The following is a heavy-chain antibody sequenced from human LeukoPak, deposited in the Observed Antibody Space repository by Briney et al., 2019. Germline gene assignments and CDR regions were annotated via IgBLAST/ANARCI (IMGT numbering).Heavy chain of an antibody. V-gene: IGHV3-48*01. CDR1: GFTFSSYS. D-gene: IGHD2/OR15-2a*01. Sequence: GGSLRLSCAASGFTFSSYSMNWVRQAPGKGLEWVSYISSSNSTIYYADSVKGRFTISRDNAKNSLYLQMNSLRAEDTAVYYCARDENYAFDIWGQGTMVTVSS. CDR3: ARDENYAFDI. J-gene: IGHJ3*02. CDR2: ISSSNSTI.